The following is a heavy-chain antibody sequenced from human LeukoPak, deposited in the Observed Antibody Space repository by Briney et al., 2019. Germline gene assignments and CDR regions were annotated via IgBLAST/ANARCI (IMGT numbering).Heavy chain of an antibody. CDR2: IIPIFGTA. CDR1: GGTFRSYA. J-gene: IGHJ4*02. CDR3: ARGAAAGTLDY. Sequence: SVKVSCKASGGTFRSYAISWVRQAPGQGLEWMGGIIPIFGTANYAQKFQGRVTITTDESASTAYMELSSLRSEDTAVYYCARGAAAGTLDYWGQGTLVTVSS. D-gene: IGHD6-13*01. V-gene: IGHV1-69*05.